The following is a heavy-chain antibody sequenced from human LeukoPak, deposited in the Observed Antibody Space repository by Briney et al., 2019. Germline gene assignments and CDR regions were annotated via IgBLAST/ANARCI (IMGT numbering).Heavy chain of an antibody. CDR3: ARDEARYSSGYYPNWFDP. CDR2: ISGYNGYT. V-gene: IGHV1-18*01. Sequence: ASVKVSFKASGYTFTSYGISWVRQAPGQGLEWMGWISGYNGYTHYAHNLQGRVTMTTDTSTSTAYMELRSLRSDDTAVYCCARDEARYSSGYYPNWFDPWGQGTLVTVSS. CDR1: GYTFTSYG. D-gene: IGHD3-22*01. J-gene: IGHJ5*02.